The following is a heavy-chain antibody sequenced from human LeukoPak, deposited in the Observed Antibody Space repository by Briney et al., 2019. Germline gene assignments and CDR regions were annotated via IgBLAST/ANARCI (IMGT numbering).Heavy chain of an antibody. CDR1: GFTFSNYW. V-gene: IGHV3-7*03. Sequence: GGSLRLSCAASGFTFSNYWMTWVRQAPGKGLEWVAHINQDGSEEHYMDSVKARFTISRDNAKNSLSLQMNSLRAEDTALYYCAKAIAAAGSELFDYWGQGTLVTVSS. CDR2: INQDGSEE. CDR3: AKAIAAAGSELFDY. D-gene: IGHD6-13*01. J-gene: IGHJ4*02.